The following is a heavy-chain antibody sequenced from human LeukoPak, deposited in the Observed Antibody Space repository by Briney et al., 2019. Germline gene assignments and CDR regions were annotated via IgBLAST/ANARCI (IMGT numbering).Heavy chain of an antibody. CDR3: ARQGGYIAPLAL. D-gene: IGHD6-13*01. J-gene: IGHJ4*02. V-gene: IGHV4-59*08. CDR1: GGSTSSYY. Sequence: SETLSLTCTVSGGSTSSYYWSWIRQPPGKGLEWIGYISYSGNTNYNPSLKSRVTISVDTSKNQFSLKLTSVTAADTAVYYCARQGGYIAPLALWGQGTLVTVSA. CDR2: ISYSGNT.